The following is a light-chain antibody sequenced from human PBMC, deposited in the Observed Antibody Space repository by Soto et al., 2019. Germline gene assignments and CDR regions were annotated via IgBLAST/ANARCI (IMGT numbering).Light chain of an antibody. CDR2: GTS. CDR3: QQSFTTPLT. J-gene: IGKJ4*01. CDR1: QSVSSY. Sequence: VMTQSPATLSLSPGERATLSCRASQSVSSYLAWYQQKPGQAPRLLIYGTSSRATGIPDRFSGSGSGTDFNLTINSLQPEDFATYFCQQSFTTPLTFGGGTKVDIK. V-gene: IGKV3D-15*01.